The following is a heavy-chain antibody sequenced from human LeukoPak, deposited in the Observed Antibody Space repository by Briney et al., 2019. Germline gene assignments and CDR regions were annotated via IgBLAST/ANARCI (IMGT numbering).Heavy chain of an antibody. V-gene: IGHV1-46*01. J-gene: IGHJ5*02. CDR2: INPSGGST. Sequence: ASVKVSCKASGYTFTSYYMHWVRQAPGQGLEWMGIINPSGGSTSYAQKFQGRVTMTRDTSTSTVYMELRGLRSEDTAVYYCVRDGEGAAISVNYWFDPWGQGTLVTVSS. CDR3: VRDGEGAAISVNYWFDP. CDR1: GYTFTSYY. D-gene: IGHD2-2*02.